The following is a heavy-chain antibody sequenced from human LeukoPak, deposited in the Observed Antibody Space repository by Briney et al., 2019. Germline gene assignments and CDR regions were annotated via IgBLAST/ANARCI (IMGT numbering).Heavy chain of an antibody. CDR3: ARDRAFEYPTMDWYFDL. V-gene: IGHV3-30-3*01. J-gene: IGHJ2*01. D-gene: IGHD5-12*01. CDR2: ISYDGSNK. CDR1: GFTFSSYA. Sequence: TGGSLRLSCAASGFTFSSYAMHWVRQAPGKGLEWVAVISYDGSNKYYADSVKGRFTISRDNSKNMLYLQMNSLRAEDTAVYYCARDRAFEYPTMDWYFDLWGRGTLVTVSS.